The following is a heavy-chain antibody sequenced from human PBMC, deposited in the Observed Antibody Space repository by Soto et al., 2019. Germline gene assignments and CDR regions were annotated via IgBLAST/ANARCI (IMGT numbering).Heavy chain of an antibody. V-gene: IGHV1-69*13. D-gene: IGHD2-8*01. CDR2: IIPIIGTA. Sequence: SVKVSCKASGFTFTSSAVQWVRQAPGQGLEWMGWIIPIIGTANYAQKFQGRVTITADESTSTAYMELSSLRSEDTAVYYCASNYCTNGVCYPLDYWGQRTLVTVSS. J-gene: IGHJ4*02. CDR1: GFTFTSSA. CDR3: ASNYCTNGVCYPLDY.